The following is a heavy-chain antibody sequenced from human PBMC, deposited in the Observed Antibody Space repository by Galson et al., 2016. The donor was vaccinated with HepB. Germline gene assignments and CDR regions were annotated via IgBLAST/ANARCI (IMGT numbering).Heavy chain of an antibody. V-gene: IGHV3-30-3*01. Sequence: SLRLSCAASGFTFNIYAMHWVRQAPGKGLEWVAFISSDENNKFYVDSVKGRFTISRDNSQSTLFLQMNSLTLEDTAVYYCARPTPYYYDSSGYSDAFHVWGQGTMVTVSS. J-gene: IGHJ3*01. CDR2: ISSDENNK. CDR1: GFTFNIYA. CDR3: ARPTPYYYDSSGYSDAFHV. D-gene: IGHD3-22*01.